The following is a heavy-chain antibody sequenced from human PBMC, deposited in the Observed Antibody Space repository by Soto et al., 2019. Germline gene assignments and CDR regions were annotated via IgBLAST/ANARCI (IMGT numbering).Heavy chain of an antibody. CDR3: ARGSGTASPDAFHF. CDR1: GFPFSTYG. CDR2: IWYDGSNK. Sequence: QVQLVESGGGAVQPGASLRLSCVMSGFPFSTYGMHWVRQAPGKGLEWLAIIWYDGSNKYYADSVKGRFTISRDNSKNTLYLQMNSLRAEDTAVYFCARGSGTASPDAFHFWGQGTMVTVSS. D-gene: IGHD1-26*01. V-gene: IGHV3-33*01. J-gene: IGHJ3*01.